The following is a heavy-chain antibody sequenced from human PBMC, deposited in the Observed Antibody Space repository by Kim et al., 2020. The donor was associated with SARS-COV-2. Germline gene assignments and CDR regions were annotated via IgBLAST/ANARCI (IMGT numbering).Heavy chain of an antibody. Sequence: SRKSRVTISVDTSKNQFSLKLSSVTAADTAVYYCARARITMIVVVTYFDYWGQGTLVTVSS. D-gene: IGHD3-22*01. CDR3: ARARITMIVVVTYFDY. J-gene: IGHJ4*02. V-gene: IGHV4-31*02.